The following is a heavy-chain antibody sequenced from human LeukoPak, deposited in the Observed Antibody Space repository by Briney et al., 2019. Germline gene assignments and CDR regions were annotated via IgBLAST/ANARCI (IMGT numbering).Heavy chain of an antibody. CDR3: ARDKESLDY. CDR1: GGSISSYY. V-gene: IGHV4-59*01. J-gene: IGHJ4*02. Sequence: SETLFLTCTVSGGSISSYYWSWIRQPPGKGLEWIGYIYYSGSTNYNPSLKGRVTISVDTSKNQFSLKLSSVTAADTAVYYCARDKESLDYWGQGTLVTVSS. CDR2: IYYSGST.